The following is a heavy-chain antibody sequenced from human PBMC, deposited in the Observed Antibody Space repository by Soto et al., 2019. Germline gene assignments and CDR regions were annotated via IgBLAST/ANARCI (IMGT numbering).Heavy chain of an antibody. CDR3: AKDRAHYYYNSSGYHPLFDY. Sequence: QVQLVESGGGVVQPGRSLRLSCAASGFTFSSYGMHRVRQAPGKGLEWVAVISYDGSNKYYADSVKGRFTISRDNSKNTLYLQMNSLRAEDTAVYYCAKDRAHYYYNSSGYHPLFDYWGQGTLVTVSS. J-gene: IGHJ4*02. V-gene: IGHV3-30*18. CDR2: ISYDGSNK. CDR1: GFTFSSYG. D-gene: IGHD3-22*01.